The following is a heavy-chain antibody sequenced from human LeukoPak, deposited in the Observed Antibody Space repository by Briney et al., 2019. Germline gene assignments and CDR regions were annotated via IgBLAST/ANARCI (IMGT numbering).Heavy chain of an antibody. CDR1: GYSFTRNW. CDR3: ARHVPSSGWY. J-gene: IGHJ4*02. D-gene: IGHD6-19*01. V-gene: IGHV5-51*01. Sequence: GESLKISCKGSGYSFTRNWIGWVRQMPGKGLEWMGIIYPGDSDTRYSPSFQGQVTISVDKSISTAYLQWSSLKASDTAMYYCARHVPSSGWYWGQGTLVTVSS. CDR2: IYPGDSDT.